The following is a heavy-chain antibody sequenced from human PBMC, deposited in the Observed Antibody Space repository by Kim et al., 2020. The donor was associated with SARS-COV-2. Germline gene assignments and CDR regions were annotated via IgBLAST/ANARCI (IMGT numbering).Heavy chain of an antibody. CDR1: EFTFATSW. Sequence: GGSLRLSCTASEFTFATSWMAWVRQAPGKGLEWVAHIKPDESEKYYMDSMKGRFSISRDNAKNSVYLQMTSLRADDTAIYYCARLRIAPTGGPNWFDPWGQVTLVAVSS. D-gene: IGHD6-13*01. CDR3: ARLRIAPTGGPNWFDP. CDR2: IKPDESEK. J-gene: IGHJ5*02. V-gene: IGHV3-7*01.